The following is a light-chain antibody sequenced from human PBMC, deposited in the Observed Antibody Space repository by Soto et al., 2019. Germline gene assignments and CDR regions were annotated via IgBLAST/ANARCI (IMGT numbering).Light chain of an antibody. CDR2: GAS. V-gene: IGKV3-20*01. CDR3: QLYGGSPRT. CDR1: QSISSNF. Sequence: EIVLTQSPGTLSLSPGEGATLSCRASQSISSNFLAWYQQKRGQAPRLLIHGASNRATGIPDRFSGSGSGTDFTLTITRLEPEDFAVYYCQLYGGSPRTFGQGTKVEVK. J-gene: IGKJ1*01.